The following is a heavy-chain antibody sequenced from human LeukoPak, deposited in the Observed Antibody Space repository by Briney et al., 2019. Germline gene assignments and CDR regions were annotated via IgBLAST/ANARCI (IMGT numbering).Heavy chain of an antibody. CDR1: GGSISSSNW. Sequence: KPSETLSLTCAVSGGSISSSNWWSWVRQPPGKGLEWIGRIYTSGSTNYNPSLKSRVTMSVDTSKNQFSLKLSSVTAADTAVYYCARSGSYGPYNYFDYWGLGTLVTVSS. J-gene: IGHJ4*02. D-gene: IGHD4-17*01. V-gene: IGHV4-4*02. CDR2: IYTSGST. CDR3: ARSGSYGPYNYFDY.